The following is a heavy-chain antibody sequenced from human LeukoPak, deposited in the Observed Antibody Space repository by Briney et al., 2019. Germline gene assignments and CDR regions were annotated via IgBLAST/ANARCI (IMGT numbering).Heavy chain of an antibody. CDR1: GFTFSSYA. D-gene: IGHD3-22*01. J-gene: IGHJ4*02. CDR2: ISYDGSNK. Sequence: PGRSLGLSCAASGFTFSSYAMHWVRQAPGKGLEWVAVISYDGSNKYYADSVKGRFTISRDNSKNTLYLQMNSLRAEDTAVYYCAEDDSYWGQGTLVTVSS. V-gene: IGHV3-30-3*01. CDR3: AEDDSY.